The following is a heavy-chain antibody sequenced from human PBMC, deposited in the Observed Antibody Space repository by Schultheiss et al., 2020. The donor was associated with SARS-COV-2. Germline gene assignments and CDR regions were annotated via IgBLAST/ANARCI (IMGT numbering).Heavy chain of an antibody. CDR3: ARVGGYDPDY. CDR1: GGSISSYS. V-gene: IGHV4-30-2*01. J-gene: IGHJ4*02. D-gene: IGHD5-12*01. CDR2: IYHSGST. Sequence: SETLSLTCTVSGGSISSYSWSWIRQPPGKGLEWIGYIYHSGSTYYNPSLKSRVTISVDRSKNQFSLKLSSVTAADTAVYYCARVGGYDPDYWGQGTLVTVSS.